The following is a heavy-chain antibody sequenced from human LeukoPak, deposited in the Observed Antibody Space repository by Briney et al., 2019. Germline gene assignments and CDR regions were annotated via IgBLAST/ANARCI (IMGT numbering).Heavy chain of an antibody. D-gene: IGHD3-9*01. CDR2: FSGYNGNT. CDR3: ARVGILTGQKLNDY. CDR1: GYTFTSYG. J-gene: IGHJ4*02. V-gene: IGHV1-18*01. Sequence: GASVKVSCKASGYTFTSYGISWVRQAPGQGLEWMGWFSGYNGNTKYAQKLQGRVTMTTDTSTSTAYMELRSLRSDDTAVYYCARVGILTGQKLNDYWGQGTLVTVSS.